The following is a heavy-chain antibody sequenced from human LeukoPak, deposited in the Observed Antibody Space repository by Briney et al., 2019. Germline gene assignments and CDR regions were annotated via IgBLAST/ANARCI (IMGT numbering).Heavy chain of an antibody. CDR3: ARDGAVAGFDY. J-gene: IGHJ4*02. V-gene: IGHV3-21*01. D-gene: IGHD6-19*01. CDR1: GFTFSSYS. CDR2: ISSSSSYI. Sequence: PGGSLRLSCAASGFTFSSYSMNWVRQAPGKGLEWVSSISSSSSYIYYADSVKGRFTISRDNSKNTLYLQMNSLRAEDTAVYYCARDGAVAGFDYWGQGTLVTVSS.